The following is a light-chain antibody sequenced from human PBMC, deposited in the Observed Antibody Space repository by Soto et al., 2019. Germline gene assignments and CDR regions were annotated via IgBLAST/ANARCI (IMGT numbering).Light chain of an antibody. Sequence: DIWMTLSAASLAVSLGERATIDCKSSQTILYSANNRNYLAWYQQKPGQPPKLLIYWASTRESGVPDRFSGSGSGTDFTLTISSPQAEDVAVYYCQQYYSTPLTFGQGTKVDIK. CDR1: QTILYSANNRNY. V-gene: IGKV4-1*01. CDR3: QQYYSTPLT. CDR2: WAS. J-gene: IGKJ1*01.